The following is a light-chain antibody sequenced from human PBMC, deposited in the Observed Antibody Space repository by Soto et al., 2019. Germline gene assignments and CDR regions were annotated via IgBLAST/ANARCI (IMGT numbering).Light chain of an antibody. Sequence: QSALTQPASVSGSPGQSITISCTGTSSDVGGHNYVSWYQVHPGKAPKVVIYEVTNRPSGISDRFSGSKSGNTASLTISGLQDEDEGNYYRGSYTTSSSWVFGGGTKLTVL. V-gene: IGLV2-14*01. J-gene: IGLJ3*02. CDR1: SSDVGGHNY. CDR3: GSYTTSSSWV. CDR2: EVT.